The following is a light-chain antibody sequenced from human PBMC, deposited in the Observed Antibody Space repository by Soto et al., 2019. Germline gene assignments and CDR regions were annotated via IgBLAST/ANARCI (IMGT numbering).Light chain of an antibody. CDR1: QGVSSW. CDR2: AAS. V-gene: IGKV1-12*01. J-gene: IGKJ2*01. Sequence: DIQMTQSPASVSAYVGDRVTIPCGASQGVSSWLAWYQQKPGQAPKLLIYAASSLQSGVPSRFSGSGSGTDFTLTISSLQPEDFATYFCQQNYNTPPYTFGQGTKVDIK. CDR3: QQNYNTPPYT.